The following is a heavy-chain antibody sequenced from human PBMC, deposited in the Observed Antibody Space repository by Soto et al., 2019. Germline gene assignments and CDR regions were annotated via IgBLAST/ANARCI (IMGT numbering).Heavy chain of an antibody. D-gene: IGHD3-10*01. Sequence: SETLSLTCTVSLDSISSGDYYWSWIRQPPGKGLEWIGYIYYSGSTYYNPSLKSRVTISVDTSKNQFSLKLNSVTAADTAVYYCARDQLWFGDFNTWGMDVWGQGTTVTVSS. V-gene: IGHV4-30-4*01. CDR3: ARDQLWFGDFNTWGMDV. J-gene: IGHJ6*02. CDR2: IYYSGST. CDR1: LDSISSGDYY.